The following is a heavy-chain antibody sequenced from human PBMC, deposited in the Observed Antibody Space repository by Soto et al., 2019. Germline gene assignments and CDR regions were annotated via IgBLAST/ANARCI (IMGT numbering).Heavy chain of an antibody. CDR3: AGDALLYGMAV. D-gene: IGHD1-26*01. J-gene: IGHJ6*02. CDR1: GFTFSSYW. V-gene: IGHV3-7*01. CDR2: IKQDGNEK. Sequence: EVQLVESGGGLVQPGGSLRLSCAASGFTFSSYWMSWVRQAPGKGLEWVASIKQDGNEKYYVDSVKGRFTVSSDNAKNFLHPQMNSLSAEDTAVYYGAGDALLYGMAVWGQGTTVIFSS.